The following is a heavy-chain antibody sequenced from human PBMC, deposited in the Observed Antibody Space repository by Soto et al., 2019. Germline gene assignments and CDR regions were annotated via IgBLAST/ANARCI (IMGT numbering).Heavy chain of an antibody. CDR1: GGSISSYY. Sequence: KQSQTLSLTCTVSGGSISSYYWSWIRQPPGKGLEWIGYIYYSGSTNYNPSLKSRVTISVDTSKNQFSLKLSSVTAADTAVYYCARDLGDAPHYDFWSGLSQGWFDPWGQGTLVTVSS. J-gene: IGHJ5*02. V-gene: IGHV4-59*01. CDR3: ARDLGDAPHYDFWSGLSQGWFDP. CDR2: IYYSGST. D-gene: IGHD3-3*01.